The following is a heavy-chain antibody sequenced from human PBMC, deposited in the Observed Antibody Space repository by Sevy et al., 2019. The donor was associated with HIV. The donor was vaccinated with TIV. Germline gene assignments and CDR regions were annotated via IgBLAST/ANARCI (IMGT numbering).Heavy chain of an antibody. V-gene: IGHV3-7*01. CDR1: GFTFSSYW. CDR2: IKQDGSEK. J-gene: IGHJ3*02. Sequence: GGSLRLSCAASGFTFSSYWMSWVRQAPGKGLEWVANIKQDGSEKYYVDSVKGRFTISRDNAKNSLYLQTNSLRAEDTAVYYCAREGSSQDIVVVVAATRAFDIWGQGTMVTVSS. CDR3: AREGSSQDIVVVVAATRAFDI. D-gene: IGHD2-15*01.